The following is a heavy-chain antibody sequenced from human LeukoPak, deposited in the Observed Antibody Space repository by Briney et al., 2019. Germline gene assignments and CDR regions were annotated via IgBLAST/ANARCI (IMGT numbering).Heavy chain of an antibody. Sequence: GGSLRLSCAASGFTFSCYAMSWVRQAPGKGLEWVSAISGSGGSTYYADSVKGRFTISRDNSKNTLYLQMNSLRAEDTAVYYCAKVYCSSTSCECFDYWGQGTLVTVSS. CDR1: GFTFSCYA. D-gene: IGHD2-2*01. V-gene: IGHV3-23*01. CDR3: AKVYCSSTSCECFDY. J-gene: IGHJ4*02. CDR2: ISGSGGST.